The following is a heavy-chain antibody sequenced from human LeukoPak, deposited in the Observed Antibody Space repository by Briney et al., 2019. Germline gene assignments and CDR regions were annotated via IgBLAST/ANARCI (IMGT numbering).Heavy chain of an antibody. D-gene: IGHD2-8*01. CDR2: IYYSGST. V-gene: IGHV4-59*01. CDR1: GGSLSNYY. J-gene: IGHJ5*02. CDR3: ARDRFCTNGVCYVFDP. Sequence: SETLSLTCTASGGSLSNYYWNWIRQPPGKGLEWIGYIYYSGSTNYNPSLKSRVTISVDTSKNQFSLKLSSVTAADTAVYYCARDRFCTNGVCYVFDPWGQGTLVTVSS.